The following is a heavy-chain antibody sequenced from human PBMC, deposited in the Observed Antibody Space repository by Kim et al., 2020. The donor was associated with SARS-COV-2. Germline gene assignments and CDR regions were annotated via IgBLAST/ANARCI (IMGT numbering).Heavy chain of an antibody. J-gene: IGHJ1*01. Sequence: SETLSLTCTVSGGSISSSSYYWGWIRQPPGKGLEWIGSIYYSGSTYYNPSLKSRVTISVDTSKNQFSLKLSSVTAADTAVYYCASNYDFWSGYYTGRPEYFQHWGQGTLVTVSS. CDR3: ASNYDFWSGYYTGRPEYFQH. D-gene: IGHD3-3*01. CDR2: IYYSGST. V-gene: IGHV4-39*07. CDR1: GGSISSSSYY.